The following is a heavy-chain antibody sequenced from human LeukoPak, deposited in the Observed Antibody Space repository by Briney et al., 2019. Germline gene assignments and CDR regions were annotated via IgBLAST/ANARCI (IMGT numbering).Heavy chain of an antibody. CDR1: GFTFSDYY. CDR3: ARESYCSSTSCYGGDY. V-gene: IGHV3-11*01. D-gene: IGHD2-2*01. CDR2: ISSSGSTI. Sequence: PGGSLRLSCAAPGFTFSDYYMSWIRQAPGKGLEWVSYISSSGSTIYYADSVKGRFTISRDNAKNSLYLQMNSLRAEDTAVYYCARESYCSSTSCYGGDYWGQGTLVTVS. J-gene: IGHJ4*02.